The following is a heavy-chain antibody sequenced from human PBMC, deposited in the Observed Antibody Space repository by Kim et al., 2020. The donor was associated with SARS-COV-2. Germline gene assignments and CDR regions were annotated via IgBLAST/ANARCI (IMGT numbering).Heavy chain of an antibody. V-gene: IGHV3-33*01. CDR1: GFTFSSYG. CDR2: IWYDGSNK. J-gene: IGHJ6*02. Sequence: GGSLRLSCAASGFTFSSYGMHWVRQAPGKGLEWVAVIWYDGSNKYYADSVKGRFTISRDNSKNTLYLQMNSLRAEDTAVYYCARAPYDFWSGYYTSGHYYYGMDVWGQGTTVTVSS. CDR3: ARAPYDFWSGYYTSGHYYYGMDV. D-gene: IGHD3-3*01.